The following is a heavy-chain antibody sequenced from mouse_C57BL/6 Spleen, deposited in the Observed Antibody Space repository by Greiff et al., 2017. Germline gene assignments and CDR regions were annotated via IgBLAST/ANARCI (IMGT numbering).Heavy chain of an antibody. D-gene: IGHD1-1*01. CDR2: ISSGGDYI. CDR1: GFTFSSYA. Sequence: EVHLVESGEGLVKPGGSLKLSCAASGFTFSSYAMSWVRQTPEKRLEWVAYISSGGDYIYYADTVTGRFTLSRDNARNTLYLQMSSLKSEDTAMYYCTRDVYYYGSSYRPFAYWGQGTLVTVSA. V-gene: IGHV5-9-1*02. CDR3: TRDVYYYGSSYRPFAY. J-gene: IGHJ3*01.